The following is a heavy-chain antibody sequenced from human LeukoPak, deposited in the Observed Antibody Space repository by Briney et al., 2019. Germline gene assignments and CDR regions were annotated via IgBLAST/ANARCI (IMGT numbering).Heavy chain of an antibody. V-gene: IGHV1-2*02. J-gene: IGHJ5*02. D-gene: IGHD1-14*01. CDR3: ARATGWFDP. CDR1: GYTLTELS. CDR2: INPNSGGT. Sequence: ASVKVSCKVSGYTLTELSMHWVRQAPGQGLEWMGWINPNSGGTNYAQKFQGRVTMTRDTSISTAYMELSRLRSDDTAVYYCARATGWFDPRGQGTLVTVSS.